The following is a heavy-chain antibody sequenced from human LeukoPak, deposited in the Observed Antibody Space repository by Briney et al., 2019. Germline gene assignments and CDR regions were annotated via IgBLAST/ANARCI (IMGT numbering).Heavy chain of an antibody. Sequence: AGGSLRLSCAASEFTFSSYAMSWVRQAPGKGLEWVSAISGGGGSTYYADSVKGRFAISRDNSKNTLYLQMNSLRAEDTALYYCARDRRYYDSSGYYFHWYFDLWGRGTLVTVSS. CDR2: ISGGGGST. D-gene: IGHD3-22*01. J-gene: IGHJ2*01. CDR1: EFTFSSYA. CDR3: ARDRRYYDSSGYYFHWYFDL. V-gene: IGHV3-23*01.